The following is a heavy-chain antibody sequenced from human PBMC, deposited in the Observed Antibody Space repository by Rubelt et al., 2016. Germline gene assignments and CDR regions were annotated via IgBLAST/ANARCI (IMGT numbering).Heavy chain of an antibody. CDR3: ARGSIAAAWV. V-gene: IGHV4-34*01. Sequence: QVQLQQWGAGLLKPSETLSLTCAVYGGSFSGYYWSWVRQSPGKGLEWIGDINHSGSTNYNPSLKSRVTTSVDTSKDQWALKLHSGTAADTAVYYCARGSIAAAWVWGQGTLVTVSS. J-gene: IGHJ4*02. CDR1: GGSFSGYY. CDR2: INHSGST. D-gene: IGHD6-25*01.